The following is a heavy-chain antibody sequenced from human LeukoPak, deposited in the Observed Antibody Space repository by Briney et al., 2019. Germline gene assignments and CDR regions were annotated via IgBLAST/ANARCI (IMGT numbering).Heavy chain of an antibody. CDR3: ARGYCSSTSCYRAFDY. CDR1: GFTFSTYS. J-gene: IGHJ4*02. D-gene: IGHD2-2*01. CDR2: ISSSGSTI. Sequence: GGSLRLSCAASGFTFSTYSMNWVRQAPGKGLEWVSYISSSGSTIYYADSVKGRFTISRDNAKNSLYLQMNSLRAEDTAVYYCARGYCSSTSCYRAFDYWGQGTLVTVSS. V-gene: IGHV3-48*04.